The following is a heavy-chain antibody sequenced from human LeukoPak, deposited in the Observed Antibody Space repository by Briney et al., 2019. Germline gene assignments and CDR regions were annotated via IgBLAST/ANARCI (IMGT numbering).Heavy chain of an antibody. D-gene: IGHD6-13*01. Sequence: GGSLRLSCSASGFTLSNFGMHWVRQAPGKGLEWVSTITGGGGSTYYADSVKGRFTISRDNSKDTLYLLMNSLRAEDTAVYYCAKGVFATPGAPWGQGTLVTVSS. CDR2: ITGGGGST. CDR1: GFTLSNFG. J-gene: IGHJ5*02. V-gene: IGHV3-23*01. CDR3: AKGVFATPGAP.